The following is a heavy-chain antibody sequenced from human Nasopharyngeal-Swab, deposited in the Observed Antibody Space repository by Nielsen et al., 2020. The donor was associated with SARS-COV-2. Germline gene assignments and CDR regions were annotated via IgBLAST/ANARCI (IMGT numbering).Heavy chain of an antibody. CDR2: ISSSGSSK. CDR1: GFTFSDYY. Sequence: GRTLRLSCASSGFTFSDYYMSWIRQATGKGLEWVSYISSSGSSKYYADSVKGRFTISRDNAKNYLYLQMNSLRAEDTAVYYCARSRGGMVRRYHYYYGMDVWGQGTTVTVSS. D-gene: IGHD3-10*01. J-gene: IGHJ6*02. CDR3: ARSRGGMVRRYHYYYGMDV. V-gene: IGHV3-11*01.